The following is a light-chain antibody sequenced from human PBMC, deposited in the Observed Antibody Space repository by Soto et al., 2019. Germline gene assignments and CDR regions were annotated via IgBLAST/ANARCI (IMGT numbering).Light chain of an antibody. Sequence: QSVLTQPASVSGSPGQSITLSCTGTSADVGGYNFVSWYQHRPSKAPKLMIFDVSNRPSGVSHRVSGSKCGNTASLTISGLQAEDEGYYYCSSYTSTGTHVVFGGGTKLTVL. V-gene: IGLV2-14*03. CDR3: SSYTSTGTHVV. J-gene: IGLJ2*01. CDR1: SADVGGYNF. CDR2: DVS.